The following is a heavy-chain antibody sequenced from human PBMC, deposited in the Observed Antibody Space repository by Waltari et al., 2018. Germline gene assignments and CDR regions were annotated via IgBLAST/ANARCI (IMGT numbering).Heavy chain of an antibody. J-gene: IGHJ6*02. V-gene: IGHV1-46*01. CDR2: VSPTGAST. D-gene: IGHD3-10*01. Sequence: QVQLVQSGAEVKKPGASVKVSCKASGYTFTSYYMHWVRQAPGQGLEWMGIVSPTGASTSYEQKFQGRVTMTRDTSTCTAYMKRSSLRSEVTAVYYCARGSITMVRGVIHGMDVWGQGTTVTVSS. CDR1: GYTFTSYY. CDR3: ARGSITMVRGVIHGMDV.